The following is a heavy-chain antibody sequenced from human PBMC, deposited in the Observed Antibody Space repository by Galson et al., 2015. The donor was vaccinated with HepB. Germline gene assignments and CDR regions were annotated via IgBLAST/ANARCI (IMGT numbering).Heavy chain of an antibody. Sequence: SLRLSCAAPGFTFSSYTMHWVRQAPGKGLEWVAVISSDGGNKYYADSVKGRFTISRDNSKNTLYLQMNSLRAEDTAVYYCAREDAPSWIQLWLFPFDYWGQGTLVTVSS. J-gene: IGHJ4*02. V-gene: IGHV3-30*04. D-gene: IGHD5-18*01. CDR1: GFTFSSYT. CDR2: ISSDGGNK. CDR3: AREDAPSWIQLWLFPFDY.